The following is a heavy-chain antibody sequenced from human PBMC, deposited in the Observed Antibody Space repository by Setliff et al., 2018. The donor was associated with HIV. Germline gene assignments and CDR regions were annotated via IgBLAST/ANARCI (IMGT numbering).Heavy chain of an antibody. CDR1: GGSFSGYY. D-gene: IGHD3-16*01. CDR3: ARHFTWPREGGVFGY. V-gene: IGHV4-34*12. Sequence: PSETLSLTCAVYGGSFSGYYWSWIRQPPGKGLEWIGEILHSGSTNYNPSLKSRVSISVDTSKNQLSLNLSSVTAADTAVYYCARHFTWPREGGVFGYWGQGTLVTVSS. CDR2: ILHSGST. J-gene: IGHJ4*02.